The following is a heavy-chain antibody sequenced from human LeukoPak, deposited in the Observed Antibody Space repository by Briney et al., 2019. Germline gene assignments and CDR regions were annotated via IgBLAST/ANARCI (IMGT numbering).Heavy chain of an antibody. V-gene: IGHV4-39*07. CDR3: AREPRYCSGGNCYRGGYMDV. Sequence: PSETLSLTCTLSGGSISSSSYYWGWIRQPPGKGLEWIGSICYSGSTYYNPSLKSRVTISVDTSKNQFSLKLSSMTAADTAVYYCAREPRYCSGGNCYRGGYMDVWGKGTTVTVSS. D-gene: IGHD2-15*01. CDR1: GGSISSSSYY. J-gene: IGHJ6*03. CDR2: ICYSGST.